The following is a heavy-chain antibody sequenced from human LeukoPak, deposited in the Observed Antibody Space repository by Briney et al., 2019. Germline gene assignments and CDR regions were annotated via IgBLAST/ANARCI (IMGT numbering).Heavy chain of an antibody. V-gene: IGHV3-66*04. CDR2: IYSGGST. CDR1: GFTVSSNY. D-gene: IGHD5-12*01. J-gene: IGHJ4*02. CDR3: ARHYSGYESYFDY. Sequence: PGGSLRLSCAASGFTVSSNYMSWVRQAPGKGLDWVSVIYSGGSTYYADSVKGRFTISRDNSKNTLYLQMNSLRAEDTAVYYCARHYSGYESYFDYWGQGTLVTVSS.